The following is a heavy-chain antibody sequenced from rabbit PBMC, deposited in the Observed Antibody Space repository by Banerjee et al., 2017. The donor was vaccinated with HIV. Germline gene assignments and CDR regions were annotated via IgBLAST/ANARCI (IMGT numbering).Heavy chain of an antibody. Sequence: QSLEESGGDLVKPGASLALTCTASGFDFSRDVLSWVRQAPGKGLEWLGYINTGSGRFTYASWTKGRFTISKTSSTTVTLQMTSLTAADTATYFCAMADDSHYGFTNLWGQGTLVTVS. CDR1: GFDFSRDVL. CDR3: AMADDSHYGFTNL. J-gene: IGHJ4*01. CDR2: INTGSGRF. D-gene: IGHD8-1*01. V-gene: IGHV1S40*01.